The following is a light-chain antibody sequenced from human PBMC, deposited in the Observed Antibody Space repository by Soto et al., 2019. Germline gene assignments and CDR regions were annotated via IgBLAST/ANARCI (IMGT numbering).Light chain of an antibody. J-gene: IGLJ1*01. CDR1: SSNIGGRA. CDR2: SNN. Sequence: QAVVTQPPSASGTPGQSVTISCSGSSSNIGGRAASWYQQLPGTAPKLLINSNNQRPSGVPDRFSGSKSGTSASLAISGLQSGDEADYYCAAWDDSLNIFVFGTETKLTVL. V-gene: IGLV1-44*01. CDR3: AAWDDSLNIFV.